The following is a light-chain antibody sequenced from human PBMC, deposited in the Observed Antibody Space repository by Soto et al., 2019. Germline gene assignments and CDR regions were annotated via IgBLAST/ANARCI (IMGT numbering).Light chain of an antibody. V-gene: IGLV2-11*01. CDR2: TVT. Sequence: QSALTQPRSVSGSPGQSVTISCTGTSSDVGGYNYVSWYQQHPGKAPKLMIYTVTKRPSGVPDRFSGSKSDNTASLTISGLQVDDEADYYCCSYAGSSSYVCGTGTKVPVL. J-gene: IGLJ1*01. CDR1: SSDVGGYNY. CDR3: CSYAGSSSYV.